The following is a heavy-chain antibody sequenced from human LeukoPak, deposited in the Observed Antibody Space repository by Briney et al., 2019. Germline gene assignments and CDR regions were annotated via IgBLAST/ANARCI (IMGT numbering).Heavy chain of an antibody. D-gene: IGHD4-23*01. Sequence: ASVKVSCKVSGYTLTELSMHWVRQAPGKGLEWMGGFDPEDGETIYAQKFQGRVTFTRDTSISTAYMELRSLTSEDTAVYYCARGYGGSSGWFDPWGQGTLVTVSS. CDR3: ARGYGGSSGWFDP. V-gene: IGHV1-24*01. J-gene: IGHJ5*02. CDR2: FDPEDGET. CDR1: GYTLTELS.